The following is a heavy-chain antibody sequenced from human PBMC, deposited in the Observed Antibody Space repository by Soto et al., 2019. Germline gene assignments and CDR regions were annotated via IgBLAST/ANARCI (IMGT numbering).Heavy chain of an antibody. CDR3: ARDRVGFAVVTPAH. Sequence: QVQLVQFGAEVKKSGASVKVSCKASGYTFTDYHMHWVRQAPGQGLEWMGWITPDSGDTKYAQKFQGRVTMTRDTSISTVYMELTSLTSDDTAVYFCARDRVGFAVVTPAHWGQGTLVSVSS. J-gene: IGHJ4*02. D-gene: IGHD3-3*01. CDR1: GYTFTDYH. CDR2: ITPDSGDT. V-gene: IGHV1-2*02.